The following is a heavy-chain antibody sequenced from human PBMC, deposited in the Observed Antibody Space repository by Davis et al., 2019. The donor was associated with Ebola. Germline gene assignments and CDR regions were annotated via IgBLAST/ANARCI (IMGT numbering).Heavy chain of an antibody. Sequence: ASVTVSCKASGGTFSSYAISWVRQAPGQGLEWMGWISAYNGNTNYAQKLQGRVPMTTDTSTSTAYMELRSLRSDDTAVYYCARDLGMVRGYYFDYWGQGTLVTVSS. CDR1: GGTFSSYA. CDR3: ARDLGMVRGYYFDY. D-gene: IGHD3-10*01. J-gene: IGHJ4*02. V-gene: IGHV1-18*01. CDR2: ISAYNGNT.